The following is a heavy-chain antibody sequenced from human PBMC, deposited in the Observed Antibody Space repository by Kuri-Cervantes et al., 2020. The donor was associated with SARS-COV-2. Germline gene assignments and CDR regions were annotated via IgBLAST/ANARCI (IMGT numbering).Heavy chain of an antibody. J-gene: IGHJ4*02. CDR1: GFTFSSYA. CDR3: ARSPSNGDYDRWFDY. D-gene: IGHD4-17*01. CDR2: ISSNGGST. Sequence: GGSLRLSCSASGFTFSSYAMHWVRQAPGKGLEYVSAISSNGGSTYYADSVQGRFTISRDNSKNTLYLQMSSLRAEDTAVYYCARSPSNGDYDRWFDYWGQGTLVTVSS. V-gene: IGHV3-64D*06.